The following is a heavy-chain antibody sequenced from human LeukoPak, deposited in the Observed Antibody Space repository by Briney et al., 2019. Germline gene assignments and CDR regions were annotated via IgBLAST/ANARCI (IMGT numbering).Heavy chain of an antibody. V-gene: IGHV1-46*02. Sequence: ASVKVSCKASGYTFNGYYMHWVRQAPGQGLEWMGIINPSGGSTSYAQKFQGRVTMTRDTSTSTVYMELSSLRSEDTAVYYCARALLSSGYYDYWGQGTLVTVSS. CDR1: GYTFNGYY. CDR2: INPSGGST. CDR3: ARALLSSGYYDY. J-gene: IGHJ4*02. D-gene: IGHD3-22*01.